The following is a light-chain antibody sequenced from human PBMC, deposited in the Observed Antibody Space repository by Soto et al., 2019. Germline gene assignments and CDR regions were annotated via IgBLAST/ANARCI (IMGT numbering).Light chain of an antibody. CDR3: SSYTSSSIDYV. Sequence: QSVLTQPASVSGSPGQSITISCTGTSSDVGGYNYVSWYQQHPGKAPKLMIYEVSNRPSGVSNRFSGSKSGITASLTISGLQAEDEADYYCSSYTSSSIDYVFGTGTKVTVL. V-gene: IGLV2-14*01. J-gene: IGLJ1*01. CDR1: SSDVGGYNY. CDR2: EVS.